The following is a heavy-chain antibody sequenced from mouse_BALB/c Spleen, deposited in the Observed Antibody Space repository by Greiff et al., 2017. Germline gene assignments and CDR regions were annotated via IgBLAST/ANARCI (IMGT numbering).Heavy chain of an antibody. J-gene: IGHJ4*01. CDR2: IRNKANGYTT. V-gene: IGHV7-3*02. CDR3: ARDHGYYAMDY. CDR1: GFTFTDYY. D-gene: IGHD1-2*01. Sequence: EVKLVESGGGLVQPGGSLRLSCATSGFTFTDYYMSWVRQPPGKALEWLGFIRNKANGYTTEYSASVKGRFTISRDNSQSILYLQMNTLRAEDSATYYCARDHGYYAMDYWGQGTSVTVSS.